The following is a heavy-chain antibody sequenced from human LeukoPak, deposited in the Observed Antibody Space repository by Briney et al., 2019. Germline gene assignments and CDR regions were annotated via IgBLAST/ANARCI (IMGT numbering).Heavy chain of an antibody. D-gene: IGHD2-21*01. CDR2: ISAYNGNT. CDR1: GYTFTSYG. CDR3: ARDSAYCGGDCYSDYYYYMDV. V-gene: IGHV1-18*01. J-gene: IGHJ6*03. Sequence: ASVKVSCKASGYTFTSYGISWVRQAPGQGLEWMGWISAYNGNTNYAQKLQGRVTMTRDTSTSTVYMELSSLRSEDTAVYYCARDSAYCGGDCYSDYYYYMDVWGKGTTVTVSS.